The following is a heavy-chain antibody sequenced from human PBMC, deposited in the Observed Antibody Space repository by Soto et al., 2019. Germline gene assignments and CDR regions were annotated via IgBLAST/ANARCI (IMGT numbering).Heavy chain of an antibody. CDR2: IWYDGSNK. CDR1: GFTFSSYG. V-gene: IGHV3-33*01. CDR3: ARGPPASRRLNWFDP. Sequence: GGSLRLSCAASGFTFSSYGMHWVRQAPGKGLEWVAVIWYDGSNKYYADSVKGRFTVSRDNSKNTLYLQMNSLRAEDTAVYYCARGPPASRRLNWFDPWGQGTLVTVSS. J-gene: IGHJ5*02.